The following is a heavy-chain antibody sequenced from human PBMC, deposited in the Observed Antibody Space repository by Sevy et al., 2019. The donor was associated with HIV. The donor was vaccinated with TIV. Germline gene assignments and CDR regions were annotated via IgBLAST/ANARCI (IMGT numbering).Heavy chain of an antibody. Sequence: GGSLRLSCAASGFTFNTYAMNWVRQAPGKGLEWVSSISNSGAYIYYADSVKGRFTISRDNAKHSLYLQMNSLRAEDTAVYYCASAGVAAAGTLFWMGSWGLGTLVTVS. CDR2: ISNSGAYI. CDR3: ASAGVAAAGTLFWMGS. D-gene: IGHD6-13*01. J-gene: IGHJ5*02. CDR1: GFTFNTYA. V-gene: IGHV3-21*01.